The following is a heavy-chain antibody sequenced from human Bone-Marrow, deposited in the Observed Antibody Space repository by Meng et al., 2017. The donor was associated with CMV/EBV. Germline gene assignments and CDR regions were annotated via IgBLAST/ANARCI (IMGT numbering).Heavy chain of an antibody. D-gene: IGHD1-26*01. Sequence: ASVKVSCEASGYTFTSYYMHWVRQAPGQGLEWMGIINPSGGSTSYAQKFQGRVTMTRDKSTSTVYMELSSLRSEDTAVYYCASGKGRDYGMDVWGQGTTVTVSS. CDR3: ASGKGRDYGMDV. CDR2: INPSGGST. V-gene: IGHV1-46*01. J-gene: IGHJ6*02. CDR1: GYTFTSYY.